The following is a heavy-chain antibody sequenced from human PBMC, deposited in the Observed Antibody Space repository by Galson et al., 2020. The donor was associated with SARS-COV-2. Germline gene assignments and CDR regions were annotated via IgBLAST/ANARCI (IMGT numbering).Heavy chain of an antibody. CDR3: ARDSGNYQYYFDY. CDR1: GGSISSYSGGSISSYY. CDR2: VYYSGST. Sequence: SETLSLTCTISGGSISSYSGGSISSYYWSWIRQPPGKGLEWIGCVYYSGSTNYNPSLKSRVTILVDTSKNQFSLNLSSVTAADTAMYFCARDSGNYQYYFDYWGQGILVTVSS. D-gene: IGHD1-26*01. J-gene: IGHJ4*02. V-gene: IGHV4-61*01.